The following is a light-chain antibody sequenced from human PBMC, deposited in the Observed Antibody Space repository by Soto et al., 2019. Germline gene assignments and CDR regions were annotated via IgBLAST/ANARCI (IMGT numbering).Light chain of an antibody. V-gene: IGLV2-14*01. J-gene: IGLJ1*01. CDR3: SPYTSSISIFND. Sequence: QSALTQPASVSGSPGQSITISCTGTSSDVGGYNYVSWYQQHPGKAPKLIIYEVSNRPSGVSNRFSGSKSGNTASLTISGLQAEDEADYYCSPYTSSISIFNDFATGTKGTV. CDR2: EVS. CDR1: SSDVGGYNY.